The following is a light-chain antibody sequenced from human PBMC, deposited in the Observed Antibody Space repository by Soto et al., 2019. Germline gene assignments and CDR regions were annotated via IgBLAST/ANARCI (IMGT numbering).Light chain of an antibody. CDR1: SSDVGAYKY. CDR3: SSYTSTNTQV. CDR2: EVS. V-gene: IGLV2-14*01. Sequence: QSVLTQPASVSVSPGQSITISCTGTSSDVGAYKYVSWYQQHPGKAPKLMIYEVSNRPSGVSNRFSGSKSGNTASVTISGLQAEDEADYYCSSYTSTNTQVFGTGTKVTVL. J-gene: IGLJ1*01.